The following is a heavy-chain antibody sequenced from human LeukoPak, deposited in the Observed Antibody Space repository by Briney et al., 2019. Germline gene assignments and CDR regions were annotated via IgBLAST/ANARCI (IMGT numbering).Heavy chain of an antibody. J-gene: IGHJ4*02. CDR3: ARGAGDSGYDFFDY. V-gene: IGHV4-59*01. Sequence: PSETLSLTCTVSGGSISSYYWSWIRQPPGKGLEWIGDIYYSGSTNYNPSLKGRVTISVDTSKNQFSLKLSSVTAADTAVYYCARGAGDSGYDFFDYWGQGTLVTVSS. D-gene: IGHD5-12*01. CDR1: GGSISSYY. CDR2: IYYSGST.